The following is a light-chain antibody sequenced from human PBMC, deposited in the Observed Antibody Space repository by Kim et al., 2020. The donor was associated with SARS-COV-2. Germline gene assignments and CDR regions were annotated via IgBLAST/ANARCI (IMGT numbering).Light chain of an antibody. Sequence: SASVGARVTITCQASQDIRNFLNWFQHKPGKAPKLLIYDASTLGAGVPSWFSGSGSGTDFTFTISSLQPEDIATYYCQHFDSLPYTFGQGTKLEI. V-gene: IGKV1-33*01. CDR3: QHFDSLPYT. CDR1: QDIRNF. J-gene: IGKJ2*01. CDR2: DAS.